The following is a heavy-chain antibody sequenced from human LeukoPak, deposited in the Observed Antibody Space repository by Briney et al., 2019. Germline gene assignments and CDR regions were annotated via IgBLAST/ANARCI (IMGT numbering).Heavy chain of an antibody. D-gene: IGHD6-13*01. V-gene: IGHV3-21*01. CDR2: ISSSSSYI. J-gene: IGHJ4*02. Sequence: ETLSLTCAVYGGSFSGYYWSWIRQPPGKGLEWVSSISSSSSYIYYSDSVKGRFTISRDNAKNSLYLQMNSLRAEDTAVYYCARGGNSSSLNNYWGQGTLVTVSS. CDR1: GGSFSGYY. CDR3: ARGGNSSSLNNY.